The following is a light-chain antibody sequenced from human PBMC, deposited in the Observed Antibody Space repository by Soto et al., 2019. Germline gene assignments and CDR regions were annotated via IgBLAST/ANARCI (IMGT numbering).Light chain of an antibody. CDR2: DAS. CDR3: LHRYNRPLT. Sequence: EIVLTQSPATLSLSPGDRATLSCRASQSVSSSLAWYQHKPGQAPRLLIYDASNWATGIPARFSGSGSGTDFPLTISRLEPENFAVYYGLHRYNRPLTFGGGTKGE. CDR1: QSVSSS. V-gene: IGKV3-11*01. J-gene: IGKJ4*01.